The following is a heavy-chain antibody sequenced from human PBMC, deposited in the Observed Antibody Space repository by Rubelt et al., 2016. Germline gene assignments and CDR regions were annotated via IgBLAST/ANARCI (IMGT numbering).Heavy chain of an antibody. CDR1: GGSFSGYY. D-gene: IGHD3-3*01. V-gene: IGHV4-34*01. CDR3: ARARVAADAFDI. CDR2: INHSGST. J-gene: IGHJ3*02. Sequence: CAVYGGSFSGYYWSWIRQPPGKGLEWIGEINHSGSTNYNPSLKSRVTISVDTSKNQFSLKLSSVTAADTAVYYCARARVAADAFDIWGQGTMVTVSS.